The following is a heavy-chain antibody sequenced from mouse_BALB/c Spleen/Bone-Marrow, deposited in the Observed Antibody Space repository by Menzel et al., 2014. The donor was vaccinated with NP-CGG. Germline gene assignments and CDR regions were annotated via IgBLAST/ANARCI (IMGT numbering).Heavy chain of an antibody. CDR1: GFTFSDYY. D-gene: IGHD1-2*01. V-gene: IGHV5-12*02. J-gene: IGHJ4*01. Sequence: EVQLQESGGGLVQPGGSLKLSCATSGFTFSDYYMYWVRQTPEKRLEWVAYISNGGGSTYYPDTVKGRFTISRDNAKNTLYLQMSRLKSEDTGMYYCARGGDSLLRLRSMDYWGQGTSVTVSS. CDR3: ARGGDSLLRLRSMDY. CDR2: ISNGGGST.